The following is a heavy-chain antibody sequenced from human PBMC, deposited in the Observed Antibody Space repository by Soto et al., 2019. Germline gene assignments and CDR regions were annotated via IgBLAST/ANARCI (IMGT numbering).Heavy chain of an antibody. CDR3: AREGGGYRFDQ. J-gene: IGHJ4*02. CDR1: VSFGTYY. V-gene: IGHV4-59*01. CDR2: IFSSEHF. D-gene: IGHD3-16*02. Sequence: QVRLQESGPGLVQPSETLSLTCDGVSFGTYYWGWIRQPPGKGLEWLGYIFSSEHFKYNPSLKGRLTISVAPSKIQASPGLTSVTAEDTAVYYWAREGGGYRFDQWGQGTLVTVSS.